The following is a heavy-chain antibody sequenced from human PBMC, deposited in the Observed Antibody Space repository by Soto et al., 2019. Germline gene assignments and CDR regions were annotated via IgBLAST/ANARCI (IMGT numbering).Heavy chain of an antibody. V-gene: IGHV3-11*01. D-gene: IGHD3-10*01. Sequence: PGGSLRLSCAASGFRFSDHYMTWIRQAPGKGLEWVSKISGDGTTTYYADSEKGRFTVSRDNAENSVYLQMNSLRAEDTAVYYCASDPYYYASGFWGQGTLVTVSS. CDR3: ASDPYYYASGF. J-gene: IGHJ4*02. CDR2: ISGDGTTT. CDR1: GFRFSDHY.